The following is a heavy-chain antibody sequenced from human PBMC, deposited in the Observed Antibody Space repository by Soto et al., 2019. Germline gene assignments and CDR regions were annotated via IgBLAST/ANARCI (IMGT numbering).Heavy chain of an antibody. CDR1: GYTFTSYG. D-gene: IGHD3-10*01. CDR2: ISAYNGNT. J-gene: IGHJ6*02. V-gene: IGHV1-18*04. CDR3: ARARITIVRGVIIVPYGMDV. Sequence: VSVKVSCKASGYTFTSYGISWVRQAPGQGLEWMGWISAYNGNTNYAQKLQGRVTMTTDTSTSTAYMELRSLRSDDTAVYYCARARITIVRGVIIVPYGMDVWGQGTTVTV.